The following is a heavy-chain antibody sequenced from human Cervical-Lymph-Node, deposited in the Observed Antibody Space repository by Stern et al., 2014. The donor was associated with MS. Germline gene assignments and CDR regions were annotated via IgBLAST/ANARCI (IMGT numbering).Heavy chain of an antibody. J-gene: IGHJ4*02. CDR1: GFTFSSYA. D-gene: IGHD2-15*01. Sequence: EVQLVESGGGLVQPGGSLRLSCAASGFTFSSYAMSWVRQAPGKGLEGVSVVSGSGRSPFYADSVKGRFTISRDNSKNMLYLQMNSLRAEDTAVYYCAKHPYCSGTTCYSVSDYWGQGTLVTVSS. V-gene: IGHV3-23*04. CDR3: AKHPYCSGTTCYSVSDY. CDR2: VSGSGRSP.